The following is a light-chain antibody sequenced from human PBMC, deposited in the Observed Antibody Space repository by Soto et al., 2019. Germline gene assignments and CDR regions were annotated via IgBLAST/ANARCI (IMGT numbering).Light chain of an antibody. CDR2: GVS. J-gene: IGKJ1*01. CDR1: QSVDSTF. V-gene: IGKV3-20*01. CDR3: QQYMSSVT. Sequence: EIVLTQSPGSLSLSPGERATLSCRASQSVDSTFFAWYQKKPGQAPRLLMYGVSKRATVIPDRFSGSGSRTDFTITISRLEPEDFAVYYCQQYMSSVTFGQGTRVEIK.